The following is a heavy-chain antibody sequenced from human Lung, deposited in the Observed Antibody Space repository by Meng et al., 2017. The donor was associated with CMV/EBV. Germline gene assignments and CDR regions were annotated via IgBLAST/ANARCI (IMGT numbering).Heavy chain of an antibody. CDR1: GFTFSSYT. CDR3: ARDPTRYNWNYGNWFFDL. D-gene: IGHD1-7*01. V-gene: IGHV3-21*01. J-gene: IGHJ2*01. Sequence: GGSLRLXCAASGFTFSSYTMHWVRQAPGKGLEWVSLIRSSSSYTYYADSLKGRFTISRDNAKNSLYLQMNSLRAEDTAVYYCARDPTRYNWNYGNWFFDLWGRGTLVTVSS. CDR2: IRSSSSYT.